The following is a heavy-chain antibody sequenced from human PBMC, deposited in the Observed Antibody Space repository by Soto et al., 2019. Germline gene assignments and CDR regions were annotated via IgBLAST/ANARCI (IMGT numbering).Heavy chain of an antibody. CDR3: AAVDSSGYPHAFDI. D-gene: IGHD3-22*01. J-gene: IGHJ3*02. V-gene: IGHV1-58*02. CDR1: GFTFTSSA. CDR2: IVVGSGNT. Sequence: SVKVSCKASGFTFTSSAMQWVRQARGRRLEWIGWIVVGSGNTNYAQKFQERVTITRDMSTSTAYMELSSLRSEDTAEYYCAAVDSSGYPHAFDIWGQGTMVTVSS.